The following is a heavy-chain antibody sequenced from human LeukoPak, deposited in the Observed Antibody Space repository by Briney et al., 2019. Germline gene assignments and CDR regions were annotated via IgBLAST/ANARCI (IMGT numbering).Heavy chain of an antibody. CDR1: GGTSSRYA. J-gene: IGHJ5*02. V-gene: IGHV1-69*10. Sequence: PAASVTVSCRPAGGTSSRYAISWVRQAPGQGLEWMGRIIPILGTTKYAQKFQGRVTITADKSTSTAYMQLSSLRYEDTAVYYCAREGDIIVVPTAHHNNWFDPWGQGTLVTVSS. D-gene: IGHD2-2*01. CDR2: IIPILGTT. CDR3: AREGDIIVVPTAHHNNWFDP.